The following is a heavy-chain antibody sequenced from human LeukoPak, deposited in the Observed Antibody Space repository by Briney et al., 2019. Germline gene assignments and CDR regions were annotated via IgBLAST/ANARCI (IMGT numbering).Heavy chain of an antibody. J-gene: IGHJ2*01. CDR1: GFTFDDYA. V-gene: IGHV3-9*03. CDR3: AKATYGTQRRFDL. D-gene: IGHD4-17*01. CDR2: ISWNSGSI. Sequence: PGGSLRLSCAASGFTFDDYAMHWVRQAPGKGLEWVSGISWNSGSIGYADSVKGRFTIPRDNAKNSLYLQMNSLRAEDMALYYCAKATYGTQRRFDLWGRGTLVTVSS.